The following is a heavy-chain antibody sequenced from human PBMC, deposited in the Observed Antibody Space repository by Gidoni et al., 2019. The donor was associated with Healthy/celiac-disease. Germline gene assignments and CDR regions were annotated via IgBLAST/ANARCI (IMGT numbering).Heavy chain of an antibody. CDR1: GYTFTSSG. D-gene: IGHD3-22*01. J-gene: IGHJ4*02. CDR3: ARAVPGGPYYYDSSGGLSY. V-gene: IGHV1-18*01. Sequence: QVQLVQSGAEVKKPGASVKVSCKASGYTFTSSGISWVRQAPGQGLEWMGWISAYNGNTNYAQKLQGRVTMTTDTSTSTAYMELRSLRSDDTAVYYCARAVPGGPYYYDSSGGLSYWGQGTLVTVSS. CDR2: ISAYNGNT.